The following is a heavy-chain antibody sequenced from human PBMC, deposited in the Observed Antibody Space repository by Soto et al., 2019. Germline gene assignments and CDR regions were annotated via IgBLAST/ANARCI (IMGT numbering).Heavy chain of an antibody. J-gene: IGHJ6*02. CDR3: ARTSYYDSTGYYNMDV. Sequence: PSETLSLTCTVSGGSVSSDSYYWNWIRQPPGKGLEWIGYIYYSGSTKYNPSLKSRVTVSVDTSKNQFSLKLTSVTAADTADYYCARTSYYDSTGYYNMDVWGQGTTVTVSS. D-gene: IGHD3-22*01. CDR1: GGSVSSDSYY. V-gene: IGHV4-61*01. CDR2: IYYSGST.